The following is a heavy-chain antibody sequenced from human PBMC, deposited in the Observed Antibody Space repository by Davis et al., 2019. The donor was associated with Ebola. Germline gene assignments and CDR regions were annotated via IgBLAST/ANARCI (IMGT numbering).Heavy chain of an antibody. CDR1: GFTFSSYG. CDR3: ATASGIVVSYSYGMDV. J-gene: IGHJ6*02. CDR2: IWYDGSNK. V-gene: IGHV3-33*01. D-gene: IGHD1-26*01. Sequence: GESLKISCAASGFTFSSYGMHWVRQAPGKGLEWVAVIWYDGSNKYYADSVKGRFTISRDNSKNTLYLQMNSLRAEDTAVYYCATASGIVVSYSYGMDVWGQGTTVTVSS.